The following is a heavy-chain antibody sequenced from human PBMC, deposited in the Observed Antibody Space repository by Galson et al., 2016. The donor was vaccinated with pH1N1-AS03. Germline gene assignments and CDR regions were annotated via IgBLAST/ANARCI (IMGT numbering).Heavy chain of an antibody. Sequence: SVKVSCKASGSTFYTYGFSWVRQAPGQGLEWVGWISNYNGNPTSYAQNYQYRVFMTTDTSTTTAYMELRTLRSDNAAVYYCGSGSGNYDVLDHWGQGTLVIVSS. V-gene: IGHV1-18*01. CDR2: ISNYNGNPT. CDR1: GSTFYTYG. J-gene: IGHJ4*02. CDR3: GSGSGNYDVLDH. D-gene: IGHD1-26*01.